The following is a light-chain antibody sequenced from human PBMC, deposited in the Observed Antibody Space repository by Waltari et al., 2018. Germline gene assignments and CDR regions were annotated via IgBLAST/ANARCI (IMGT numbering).Light chain of an antibody. J-gene: IGKJ1*01. CDR1: QSISSW. CDR2: KAP. Sequence: DIQMTQSPSTLSASVGDRVTITCRASQSISSWLAWYQQKPGKAPKLLIYKAPSLESGVPSRFSGSRSGTEFTLTISSLQPDDFATYYCQQYNSYSQTFGQGTKVEIK. CDR3: QQYNSYSQT. V-gene: IGKV1-5*03.